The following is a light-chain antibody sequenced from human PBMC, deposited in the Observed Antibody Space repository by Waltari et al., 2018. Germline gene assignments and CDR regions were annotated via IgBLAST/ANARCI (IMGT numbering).Light chain of an antibody. CDR2: DAS. V-gene: IGKV1-33*01. CDR1: QDISNY. Sequence: DIQMTQSPSSLSASVGDRVTITCQASQDISNYLNWYQQKPRKAPKLLIYDASNLETGVPSRFSGSGSGTDFTFTISSLQPEDIATYYCQQYDNLPYTFGQGTKVEI. J-gene: IGKJ2*01. CDR3: QQYDNLPYT.